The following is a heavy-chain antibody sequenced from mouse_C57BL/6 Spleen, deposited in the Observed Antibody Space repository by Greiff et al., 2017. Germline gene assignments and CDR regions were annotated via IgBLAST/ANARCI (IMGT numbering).Heavy chain of an antibody. CDR3: ARWSMTTVPFDY. CDR1: GYAFSSYW. J-gene: IGHJ2*01. CDR2: IYPGDGDT. Sequence: QVQLQQSGAELVKPGASVKISCKASGYAFSSYWMNWVKQRPGKGLEWIGQIYPGDGDTNYNGKFKGKATLTADKSSSTAYMQLSSLTSEDSAVYVCARWSMTTVPFDYWGQGTTLTVSS. V-gene: IGHV1-80*01. D-gene: IGHD1-1*01.